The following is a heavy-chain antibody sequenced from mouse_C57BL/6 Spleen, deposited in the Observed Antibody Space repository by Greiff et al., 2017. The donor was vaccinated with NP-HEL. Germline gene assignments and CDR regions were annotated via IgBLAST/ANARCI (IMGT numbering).Heavy chain of an antibody. V-gene: IGHV1-69*01. J-gene: IGHJ2*01. Sequence: QVQLQQPGAELVMPGASVKLSCKASGYTFTSYWMHWVKQRPGQGLEWIGEIDPSDSYTNYNQKFKGKSTLTVDKSSSTAYMQLSSLTSEDSAVYYCARSESYDGYPNFDYWGQGTTLTVSS. CDR3: ARSESYDGYPNFDY. CDR2: IDPSDSYT. D-gene: IGHD2-3*01. CDR1: GYTFTSYW.